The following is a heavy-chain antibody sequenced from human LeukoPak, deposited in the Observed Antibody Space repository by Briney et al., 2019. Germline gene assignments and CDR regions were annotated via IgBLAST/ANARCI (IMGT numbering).Heavy chain of an antibody. J-gene: IGHJ3*02. D-gene: IGHD5-12*01. CDR3: ARSGGWVDAFDI. CDR2: IYTSGST. Sequence: SQTLSLTCTISGDSISSGSYYWNWIRQPAGKGLEWIGRIYTSGSTNYNPSLKSRVTISMDTSENQFSLKLTSVTAADTAVYYCARSGGWVDAFDIWGQGTMVTVSS. CDR1: GDSISSGSYY. V-gene: IGHV4-61*02.